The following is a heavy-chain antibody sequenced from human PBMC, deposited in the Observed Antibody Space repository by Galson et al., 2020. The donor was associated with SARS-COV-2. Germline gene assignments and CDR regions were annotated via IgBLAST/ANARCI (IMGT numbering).Heavy chain of an antibody. CDR3: ARHSQVVRGVITG. CDR2: IYYSGST. D-gene: IGHD3-10*02. Sequence: SETLSLTCTVSGASISGSYWSWIRQPPGKGLEWIGYIYYSGSTRYNPSLKSRLTISIDTSKSQFSLNLNSVTAADTALYYCARHSQVVRGVITGWGQGTLVTVSS. CDR1: GASISGSY. J-gene: IGHJ4*02. V-gene: IGHV4-59*08.